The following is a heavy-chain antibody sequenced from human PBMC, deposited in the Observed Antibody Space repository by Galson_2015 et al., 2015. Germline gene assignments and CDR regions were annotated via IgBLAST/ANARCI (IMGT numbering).Heavy chain of an antibody. D-gene: IGHD2/OR15-2a*01. CDR1: GFTFNTYD. J-gene: IGHJ4*02. Sequence: SLRLSCAASGFTFNTYDMNWVRQAPGKGLEWVSHISTTSRTIHYADSVQGRFTISRDNAKNSLYLQMNSLRAEDTAVYYCAKRGYCDRATCQTEFDNWGQGTLVTVSS. CDR2: ISTTSRTI. V-gene: IGHV3-48*01. CDR3: AKRGYCDRATCQTEFDN.